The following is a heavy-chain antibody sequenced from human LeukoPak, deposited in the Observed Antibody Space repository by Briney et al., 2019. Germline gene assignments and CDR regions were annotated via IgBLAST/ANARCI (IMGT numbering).Heavy chain of an antibody. J-gene: IGHJ3*02. D-gene: IGHD4-17*01. CDR3: ARTYGDRDAFDI. CDR1: GDSVSSNSAA. V-gene: IGHV6-1*01. CDR2: TYYRSKWYN. Sequence: SQTLSLTCAISGDSVSSNSAAWNWIRQSPSRGLEWLGRTYYRSKWYNDYAVSVKSRITINPDTSKNQFSLKLSSVTAADTAVYYCARTYGDRDAFDIWGQGTMVTVSS.